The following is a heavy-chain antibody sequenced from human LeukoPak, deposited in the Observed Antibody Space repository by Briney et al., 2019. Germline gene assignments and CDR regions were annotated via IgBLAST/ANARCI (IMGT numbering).Heavy chain of an antibody. V-gene: IGHV3-21*01. CDR1: GFTFSSYS. Sequence: GGSLRLSCAASGFTFSSYSMNWVRQAPGKGLEWVSSISSSSSYIYYADSVKGRFTISRDNAKNSLYLQMNSLRAEDTAVYYCARDLLSTYDFWSDTDYWGQGTLVTVSS. CDR2: ISSSSSYI. CDR3: ARDLLSTYDFWSDTDY. J-gene: IGHJ4*02. D-gene: IGHD3-3*01.